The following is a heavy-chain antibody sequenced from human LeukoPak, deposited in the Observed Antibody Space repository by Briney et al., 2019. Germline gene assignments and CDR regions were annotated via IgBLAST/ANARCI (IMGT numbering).Heavy chain of an antibody. Sequence: GGSLRLSCAASRFTFSSYWMHWVRQAPGKGLVWVSRISKDGSSTYYADSVKGRFTISRDNAKNTLYLQMNSLRVEDTAVYYCARGIVVSPAAPYSWFDPGGQGTLVTVSS. V-gene: IGHV3-74*01. CDR1: RFTFSSYW. CDR2: ISKDGSST. J-gene: IGHJ5*02. CDR3: ARGIVVSPAAPYSWFDP. D-gene: IGHD2-2*01.